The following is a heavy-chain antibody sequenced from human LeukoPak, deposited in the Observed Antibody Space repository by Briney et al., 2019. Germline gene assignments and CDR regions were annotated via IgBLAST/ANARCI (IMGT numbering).Heavy chain of an antibody. CDR1: GFIFSDYY. V-gene: IGHV3-11*06. CDR2: ISSSSSYT. Sequence: GGSLRLSCAASGFIFSDYYMSWIRQAPGKGLEWVSYISSSSSYTKYADSVKGRFTISRDNAKNSLYLQMNSLRAEDTAVYYCARGGYYDAFHIWGQGTMVTVSS. J-gene: IGHJ3*02. CDR3: ARGGYYDAFHI. D-gene: IGHD1-26*01.